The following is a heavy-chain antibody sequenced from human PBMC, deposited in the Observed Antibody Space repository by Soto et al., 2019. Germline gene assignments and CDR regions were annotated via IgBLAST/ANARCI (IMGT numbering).Heavy chain of an antibody. CDR2: INPKSGGT. CDR3: ARGDSTDCSNGVCSFFYNHDMDV. CDR1: GYSYTDYH. V-gene: IGHV1-2*04. Sequence: ASVKVSCKASGYSYTDYHIHWVRQAPGQGLEWLGRINPKSGGTSTAQKFQGWVTMTTDTSISTASMELTRLTSDDTAIYYCARGDSTDCSNGVCSFFYNHDMDVWGQGTTVTVSS. D-gene: IGHD2-8*01. J-gene: IGHJ6*02.